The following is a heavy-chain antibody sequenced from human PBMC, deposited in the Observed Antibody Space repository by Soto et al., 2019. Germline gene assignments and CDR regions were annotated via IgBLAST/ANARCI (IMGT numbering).Heavy chain of an antibody. CDR2: VSANNGFT. J-gene: IGHJ5*01. V-gene: IGHV1-18*01. Sequence: QVSLVQSGGELRRPGASVNVSCRTSGYTFTNFALSWVRQAPGQGLEWIGFVSANNGFTHFAQKFQGRVSVKTDTPPSTVYLDVRSLSSHDTAVYYCARGEAARHLDSWGQGTAATVSS. CDR3: ARGEAARHLDS. CDR1: GYTFTNFA. D-gene: IGHD6-6*01.